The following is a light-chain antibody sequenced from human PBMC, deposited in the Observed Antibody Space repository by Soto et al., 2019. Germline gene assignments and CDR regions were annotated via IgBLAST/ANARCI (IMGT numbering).Light chain of an antibody. CDR1: QAISSY. CDR3: QQVNFYPLT. J-gene: IGKJ4*01. V-gene: IGKV1-9*01. CDR2: DAS. Sequence: DIQLTQFPSFLSASVGDRVTITCRASQAISSYLGWYQQKPGKAPNLLIYDASSLRSGVPSRFSGSASGTEFTLTISSLQPEDFATYFCQQVNFYPLTFGGGTKVDIK.